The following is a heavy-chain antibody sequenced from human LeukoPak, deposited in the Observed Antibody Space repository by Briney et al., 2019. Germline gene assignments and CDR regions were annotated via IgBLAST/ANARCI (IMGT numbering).Heavy chain of an antibody. CDR1: GGTFSSYA. V-gene: IGHV1-69*05. J-gene: IGHJ5*02. Sequence: SVKVSCKASGGTFSSYAISWVRQAPGQGLEWMGGIIPIFGTANYAQKFQGKVTITTDESTSTAYMELSSLRSEDTAVYYCARDREVWIYCSSTSCYSNWFDPWGQGTLVTVSS. CDR3: ARDREVWIYCSSTSCYSNWFDP. CDR2: IIPIFGTA. D-gene: IGHD2-2*02.